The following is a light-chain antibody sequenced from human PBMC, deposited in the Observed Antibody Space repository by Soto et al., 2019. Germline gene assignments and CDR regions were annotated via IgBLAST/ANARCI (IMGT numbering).Light chain of an antibody. Sequence: EIVMTQSPATLSVSPGERATLSCRASQSVGSNLAWYQQKPGQAPRLLIFGASTRATGIPARCIGSGSGTDFTLTICSLQSEDFAIYFSEQYNNWPPDRTFGQGTKVEIK. J-gene: IGKJ1*01. V-gene: IGKV3-15*01. CDR2: GAS. CDR1: QSVGSN. CDR3: EQYNNWPPDRT.